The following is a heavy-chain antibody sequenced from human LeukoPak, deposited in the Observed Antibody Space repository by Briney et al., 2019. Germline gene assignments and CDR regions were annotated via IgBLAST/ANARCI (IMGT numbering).Heavy chain of an antibody. CDR2: ISAYNGNT. Sequence: AASVKVSCKASGYTFTSYGISWVRQAPGQGLEWMGWISAYNGNTNYAQTLQGRVTMTTDTSTSTAYMELRSLRSDDTAVYYCARRGESRRMYYFDYWGQGTLVTVSS. V-gene: IGHV1-18*04. CDR3: ARRGESRRMYYFDY. CDR1: GYTFTSYG. J-gene: IGHJ4*02. D-gene: IGHD2-21*01.